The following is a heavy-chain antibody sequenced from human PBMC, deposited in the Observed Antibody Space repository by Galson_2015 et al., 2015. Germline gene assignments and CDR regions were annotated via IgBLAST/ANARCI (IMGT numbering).Heavy chain of an antibody. J-gene: IGHJ6*03. CDR1: GFTFTSSA. V-gene: IGHV1-58*02. D-gene: IGHD2-2*01. CDR3: AASAYCSSTSCPYYYYYYMDV. Sequence: SCKASGFTFTSSAMQWVRQARGQRLEWIGWIVVGSGNTNYAQKFQERVTITRDMSTSTAYMELSSLRSEDTAVYYCAASAYCSSTSCPYYYYYYMDVWGKGTTVTVSS. CDR2: IVVGSGNT.